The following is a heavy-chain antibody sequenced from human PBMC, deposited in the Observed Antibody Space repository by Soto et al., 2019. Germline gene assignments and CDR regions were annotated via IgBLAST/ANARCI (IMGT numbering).Heavy chain of an antibody. CDR2: IKQDGGEK. Sequence: GGSLRLSCAASGFTFSSYWMSWVRQAPGKGLEWVANIKQDGGEKNYVDSVKGRFTISRDNAKKSLYLQMNSLRAEDTAVYYCGRDLRDSDSGSYSYAYWGQGTLVTVSS. D-gene: IGHD1-26*01. V-gene: IGHV3-7*04. CDR3: GRDLRDSDSGSYSYAY. CDR1: GFTFSSYW. J-gene: IGHJ4*02.